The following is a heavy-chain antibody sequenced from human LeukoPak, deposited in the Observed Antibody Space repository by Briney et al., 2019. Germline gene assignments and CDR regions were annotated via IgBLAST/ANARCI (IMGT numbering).Heavy chain of an antibody. CDR1: GFTFSNAW. CDR3: TTRGYSYGWTTTEYYYMDV. D-gene: IGHD5-18*01. Sequence: GGSLRLSCAASGFTFSNAWMSWVRQAPGKGLGWVGRIKSKTDGGRTAYAAPVKGRFTISREDSKNTLYLQMNSLKTEDTAVYYCTTRGYSYGWTTTEYYYMDVWGKGTTVTVSS. J-gene: IGHJ6*03. V-gene: IGHV3-15*01. CDR2: IKSKTDGGRT.